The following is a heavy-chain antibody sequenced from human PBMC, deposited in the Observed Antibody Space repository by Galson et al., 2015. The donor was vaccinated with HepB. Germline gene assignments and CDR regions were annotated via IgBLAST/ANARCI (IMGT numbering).Heavy chain of an antibody. CDR2: IKQDGSEK. Sequence: SLRLSCAASGFTFSSYWMSWVRQAPGKGLEWVANIKQDGSEKYYVDSVKGRFTISRDNAKNSLYLQMNSLRAEDTAVYYCARGEMATIMDYYYYGMDVWGKGTTVTVSS. CDR1: GFTFSSYW. J-gene: IGHJ6*04. D-gene: IGHD5-24*01. V-gene: IGHV3-7*03. CDR3: ARGEMATIMDYYYYGMDV.